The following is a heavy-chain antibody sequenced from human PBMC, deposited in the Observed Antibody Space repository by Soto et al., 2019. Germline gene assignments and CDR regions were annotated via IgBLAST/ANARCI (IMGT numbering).Heavy chain of an antibody. CDR1: GYTFTSYG. D-gene: IGHD4-17*01. J-gene: IGHJ3*01. CDR3: ARVPNPFRSKEHDYGDYSV. V-gene: IGHV1-18*01. CDR2: ISAYNGNT. Sequence: ASVKVSCKASGYTFTSYGISWVRQAPGQGLEWMGWISAYNGNTNYAQKLQGRVTMTTDTSTSTAYMELRSLRSDDTAVYYCARVPNPFRSKEHDYGDYSVWGQGTMVTVSS.